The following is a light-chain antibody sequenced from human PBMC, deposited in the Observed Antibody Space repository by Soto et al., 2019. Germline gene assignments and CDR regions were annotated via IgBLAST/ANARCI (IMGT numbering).Light chain of an antibody. V-gene: IGKV3-20*01. CDR2: GAS. J-gene: IGKJ3*01. CDR1: QSVSSSY. Sequence: EIVLTQSPGTLSLSPGERATLSCRASQSVSSSYLAWYQQKPGQAPRLLIYGASSRATGIPDRFSGSGSGTDFSLTISRLEPEDFAVYYWQQYGSAPFTFGPGIKVDIK. CDR3: QQYGSAPFT.